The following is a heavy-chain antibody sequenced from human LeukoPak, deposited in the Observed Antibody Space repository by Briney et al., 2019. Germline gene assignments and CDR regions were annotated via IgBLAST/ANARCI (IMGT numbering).Heavy chain of an antibody. V-gene: IGHV3-30*03. D-gene: IGHD5/OR15-5a*01. Sequence: PGGSLRLSCAASGFTFSSYGMHWVRQAPGKGLEWVAVISYDESNKYYADSVKGRFTISRDNSRNTLYLQMNSLRAEDTAVYYCARDRVINTHYFDYWGQGTLVTVSS. CDR3: ARDRVINTHYFDY. J-gene: IGHJ4*02. CDR1: GFTFSSYG. CDR2: ISYDESNK.